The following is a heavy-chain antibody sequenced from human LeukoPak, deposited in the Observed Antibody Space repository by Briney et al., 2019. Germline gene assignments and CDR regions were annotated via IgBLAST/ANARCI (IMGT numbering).Heavy chain of an antibody. V-gene: IGHV4-38-2*02. Sequence: PSETLSLTCTVSGYSISSGYYWGWIRQRPGKGLEWIGSIYHSGSTYYNPSLKSRVTISVDTSKNQFSLKLSSVTAADTAVYYCAREQTPTTVVTGWGQGTLVTVSS. CDR1: GYSISSGYY. CDR2: IYHSGST. CDR3: AREQTPTTVVTG. J-gene: IGHJ4*02. D-gene: IGHD4-23*01.